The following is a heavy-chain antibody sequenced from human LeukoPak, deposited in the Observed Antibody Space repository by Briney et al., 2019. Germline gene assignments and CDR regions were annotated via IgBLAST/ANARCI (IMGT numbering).Heavy chain of an antibody. V-gene: IGHV1-46*01. Sequence: GASVKVSCKASGYIFSDYYMHWVRQAPGQGLEWMGIINPSGGSTSYAQKFQGRVTMTRDTSTSTVYMELSSLRPEDTALYYCARELRRDDNWGQGTLVTVSS. CDR2: INPSGGST. CDR1: GYIFSDYY. J-gene: IGHJ4*02. CDR3: ARELRRDDN.